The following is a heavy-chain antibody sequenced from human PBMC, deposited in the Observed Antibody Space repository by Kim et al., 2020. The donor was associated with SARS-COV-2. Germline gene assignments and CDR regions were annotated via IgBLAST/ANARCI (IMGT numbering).Heavy chain of an antibody. V-gene: IGHV3-30*02. Sequence: DSVKGRFTISRDNSKNTLYLQMNSLRAEDTAVYYCAKSLAAAGTRGWFDPWGQGTLVTVSS. J-gene: IGHJ5*02. D-gene: IGHD6-13*01. CDR3: AKSLAAAGTRGWFDP.